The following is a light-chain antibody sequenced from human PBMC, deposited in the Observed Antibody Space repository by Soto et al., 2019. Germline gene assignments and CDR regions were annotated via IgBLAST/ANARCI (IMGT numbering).Light chain of an antibody. CDR2: KAS. CDR3: QQYKSYWT. J-gene: IGKJ1*01. Sequence: DIQMNQSPSTLSASVGGRVTITCRASQSISSWLAWYQQKPGKAPKLLIYKASSLESGVPSRFSGSGSGTEITLTISSLQPDDFANYYCQQYKSYWTFGQGTKADIK. V-gene: IGKV1-5*03. CDR1: QSISSW.